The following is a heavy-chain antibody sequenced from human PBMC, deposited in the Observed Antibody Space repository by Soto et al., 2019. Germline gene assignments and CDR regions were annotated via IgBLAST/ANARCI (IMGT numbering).Heavy chain of an antibody. D-gene: IGHD1-1*01. J-gene: IGHJ4*02. CDR2: IYSGGST. CDR3: ARAHNWNVAYFDY. CDR1: GFAVSSSY. V-gene: IGHV3-53*01. Sequence: EVQLVESGGGLIQPGGSLRLSCATSGFAVSSSYMSWVRQTPEKGLEWVSIIYSGGSTYYADSVEGRFTISRDNSMNTVYLQMNSLRAEDTAVYYCARAHNWNVAYFDYWGQGTLVTVSS.